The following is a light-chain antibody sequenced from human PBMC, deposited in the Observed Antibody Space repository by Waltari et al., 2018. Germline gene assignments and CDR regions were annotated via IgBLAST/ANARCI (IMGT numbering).Light chain of an antibody. CDR3: CADAGSSIGV. CDR2: AVS. V-gene: IGLV2-23*02. Sequence: QSALTQPASVSGSPGQSITIYCTGTSSDVGNYKRVSCYQQHPGKAPKLMSYAVSKRPAGVADRCSGSNSEGMASLTIPGLQPEDEAAYFCCADAGSSIGVFGGGTRVTIL. CDR1: SSDVGNYKR. J-gene: IGLJ2*01.